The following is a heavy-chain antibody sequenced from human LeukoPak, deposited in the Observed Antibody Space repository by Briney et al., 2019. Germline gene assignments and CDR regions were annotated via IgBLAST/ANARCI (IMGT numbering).Heavy chain of an antibody. Sequence: GASVKVSCKASGGTFSSYAISWVRQAPGQGLEWMGGIIPIFGTANYAQKFQGRVTITADESTSIAYMELSSLRSEDTAVYYCARDATSDDGIDYWGQGTLVTVSS. V-gene: IGHV1-69*13. CDR2: IIPIFGTA. J-gene: IGHJ4*02. CDR3: ARDATSDDGIDY. D-gene: IGHD2-15*01. CDR1: GGTFSSYA.